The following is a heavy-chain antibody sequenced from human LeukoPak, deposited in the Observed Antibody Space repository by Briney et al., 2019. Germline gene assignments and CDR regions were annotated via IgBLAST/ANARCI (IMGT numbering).Heavy chain of an antibody. J-gene: IGHJ6*02. Sequence: KSSETLSLTCAVSGGSISSGGYSWSWIRQPPGKGLEWIGYIYHSGSTYYNPSLKSRVTISVDTSKNQFSLKLSSVTAADTAVYYCARDIGSGSYYIDYYYGMDVWGQGTTVTVSS. CDR2: IYHSGST. D-gene: IGHD3-10*01. CDR1: GGSISSGGYS. V-gene: IGHV4-30-2*01. CDR3: ARDIGSGSYYIDYYYGMDV.